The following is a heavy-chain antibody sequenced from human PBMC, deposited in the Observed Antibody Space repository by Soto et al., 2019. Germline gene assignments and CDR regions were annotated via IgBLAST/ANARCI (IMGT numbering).Heavy chain of an antibody. V-gene: IGHV3-64*01. CDR3: ARGPGYYFAY. CDR2: ISSNGGST. Sequence: EVQLVESGGGLVQPGGSLRLSCAASGFTFSSYAMHWVRQAPGKGLEYVSAISSNGGSTYYANSVKGRFTISRDNSKHTLYLQMGSLRAEDMAVYYCARGPGYYFAYWGQGTLVTVSS. CDR1: GFTFSSYA. J-gene: IGHJ4*02.